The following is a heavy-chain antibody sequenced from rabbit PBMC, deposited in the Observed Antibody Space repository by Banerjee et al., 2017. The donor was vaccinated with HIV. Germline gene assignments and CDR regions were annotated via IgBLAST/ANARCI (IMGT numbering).Heavy chain of an antibody. Sequence: QSLEESGGDLVKPGASLTLTCTASGFSFSSNYYMCWVRQAPGKGLKLIACIYTSSGSTWYASWAKGRFTISKSTSLNTVDLKMTSLTAADTATYFCARFYDDGYYKLWGPGTLVTVS. CDR2: IYTSSGST. D-gene: IGHD1-1*01. CDR3: ARFYDDGYYKL. J-gene: IGHJ6*01. CDR1: GFSFSSNYY. V-gene: IGHV1S43*01.